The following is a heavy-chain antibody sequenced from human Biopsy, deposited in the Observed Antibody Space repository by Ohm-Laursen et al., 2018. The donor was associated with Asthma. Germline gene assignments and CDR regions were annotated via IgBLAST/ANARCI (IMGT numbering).Heavy chain of an antibody. Sequence: GASVKVSCNASGYIFTSYWIGWVRQMPGKGLEWMGIIFPGDSDTIYSPSFQGQVTISADKSISTAYLQWSSLKASDTAIYYCARLAYGSGSFFDFWGQGTLVTVAS. J-gene: IGHJ4*02. CDR1: GYIFTSYW. V-gene: IGHV5-51*01. CDR3: ARLAYGSGSFFDF. D-gene: IGHD3-10*01. CDR2: IFPGDSDT.